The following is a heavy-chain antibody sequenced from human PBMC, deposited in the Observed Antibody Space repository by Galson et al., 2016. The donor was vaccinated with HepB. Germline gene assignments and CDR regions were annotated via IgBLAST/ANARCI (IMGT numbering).Heavy chain of an antibody. CDR1: GFTFTNNI. CDR2: IGGDGAT. V-gene: IGHV3-23*01. J-gene: IGHJ4*02. D-gene: IGHD2-15*01. Sequence: SLRLSCAASGFTFTNNIMSWVRQAPGKGLEWVSTIGGDGATFYGDSVKGRFTISRDNSKNTLYLQMNSLRAEDTAVYYCARDLPLLGWGQGTLVTVAS. CDR3: ARDLPLLG.